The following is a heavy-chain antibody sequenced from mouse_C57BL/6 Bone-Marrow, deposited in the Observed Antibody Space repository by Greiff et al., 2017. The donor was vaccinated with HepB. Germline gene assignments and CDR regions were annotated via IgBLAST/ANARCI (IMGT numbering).Heavy chain of an antibody. V-gene: IGHV1-72*01. J-gene: IGHJ3*01. D-gene: IGHD1-1*02. CDR3: ALWSPWFAY. Sequence: QQSCKASGYTFTSYWMHWVKQRPGRGLEWIGRIDPNSGGTKYNEKFKSKATLTVDKPSSTAYMQLSSLTSEDSAVYYCALWSPWFAYWGQGTLVTVSA. CDR2: IDPNSGGT. CDR1: GYTFTSYW.